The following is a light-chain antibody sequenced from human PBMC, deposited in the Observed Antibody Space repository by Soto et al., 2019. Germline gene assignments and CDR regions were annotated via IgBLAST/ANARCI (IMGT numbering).Light chain of an antibody. J-gene: IGLJ2*01. Sequence: QSALTQPRSVCGSPGQSVTISCTGTSSDVGGYSYVSWYQQHPGKAPKLMIYDVSKRPSGVPHRFSGSKSGNTASLTISGLHAEDEADYYCCSYGGTVVFGGGTTLTVL. V-gene: IGLV2-11*01. CDR2: DVS. CDR3: CSYGGTVV. CDR1: SSDVGGYSY.